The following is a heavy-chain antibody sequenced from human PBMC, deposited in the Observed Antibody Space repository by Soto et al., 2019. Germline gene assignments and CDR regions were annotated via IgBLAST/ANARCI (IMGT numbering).Heavy chain of an antibody. J-gene: IGHJ5*02. V-gene: IGHV4-59*01. Sequence: SETLSLTCTVSGGSISSYYWSWIRQPPGKGLGWIGYIYYSGSTNYNPSLKSRVTISVDTSKNQFSLKLSSVTAADTAVYYCARAFSGHGWFDPWGQGTLVTVSS. CDR3: ARAFSGHGWFDP. CDR2: IYYSGST. D-gene: IGHD2-15*01. CDR1: GGSISSYY.